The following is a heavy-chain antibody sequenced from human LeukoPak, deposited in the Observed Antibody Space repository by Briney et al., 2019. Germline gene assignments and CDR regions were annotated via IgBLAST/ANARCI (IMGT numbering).Heavy chain of an antibody. D-gene: IGHD4-23*01. Sequence: PAGSLRLSCAASGFPFSSYAMSWARQAPGKGLEWVSSIGSGGVTTYYGDSVKGRFTISRDNSKNTLYLQINSLRAEDTAVYYCAKDGVATNDWQPDYWGQEPLVSVSS. CDR2: IGSGGVTT. CDR3: AKDGVATNDWQPDY. CDR1: GFPFSSYA. J-gene: IGHJ4*02. V-gene: IGHV3-23*02.